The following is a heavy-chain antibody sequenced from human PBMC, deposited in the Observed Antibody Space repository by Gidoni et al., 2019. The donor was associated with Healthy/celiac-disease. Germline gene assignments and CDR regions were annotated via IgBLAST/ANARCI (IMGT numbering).Heavy chain of an antibody. CDR3: AREKGLLWFGEAGGAFDI. V-gene: IGHV3-21*01. CDR2: MSSSSSYI. D-gene: IGHD3-10*01. J-gene: IGHJ3*02. CDR1: GFHFSSYR. Sequence: EVQLVESGGGLVKPGGSLRLSCEASGFHFSSYRMNWVRQAPGKGLELVSSMSSSSSYIYYADSVKGRFTISRDNAKNSLYLQMNSLRAEDTAVYYCAREKGLLWFGEAGGAFDIWGQGTMVTVSS.